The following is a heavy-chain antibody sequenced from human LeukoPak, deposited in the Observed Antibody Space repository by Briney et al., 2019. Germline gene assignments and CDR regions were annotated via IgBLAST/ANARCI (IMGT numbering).Heavy chain of an antibody. Sequence: GASVKVSCKASGGTFISYAISWVRQAPGQGLEWMGGIIPIFSTANYAQKFQGRATITADESTSTAYMELSSLRSEDTAVYYCARETMVRGVTHFDYWGQGTLVTVSS. J-gene: IGHJ4*02. CDR1: GGTFISYA. CDR3: ARETMVRGVTHFDY. D-gene: IGHD3-10*01. V-gene: IGHV1-69*13. CDR2: IIPIFSTA.